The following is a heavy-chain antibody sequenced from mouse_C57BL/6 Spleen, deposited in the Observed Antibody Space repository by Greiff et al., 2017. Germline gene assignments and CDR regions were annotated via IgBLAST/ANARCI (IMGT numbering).Heavy chain of an antibody. D-gene: IGHD1-1*01. CDR3: ARFITTVSYAMDY. CDR1: GFTFSDYG. V-gene: IGHV5-17*01. CDR2: ISSGSSTI. Sequence: EVKVVESGGGLVKPGGSLKLSCAASGFTFSDYGMHWVRQAPEKGLEWVAYISSGSSTIYYADTVKGRFTISRDNAKNTLFLQMTSLRSEDTAMYYCARFITTVSYAMDYWGQGTSVTVSS. J-gene: IGHJ4*01.